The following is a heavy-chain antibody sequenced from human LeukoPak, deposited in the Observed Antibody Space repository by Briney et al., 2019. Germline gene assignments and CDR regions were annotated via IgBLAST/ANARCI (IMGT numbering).Heavy chain of an antibody. Sequence: SETLSLTCTVSGGSISSSSYYWGWIRQPPGKGLEWIGNIYYSGSTYYNPSLKSRVTISVDTSKNQFSLKLSSVTAADTAVYYYARHVGDYYGSGSYLFYFDYWGQGTLVTVSS. CDR1: GGSISSSSYY. D-gene: IGHD3-10*01. CDR3: ARHVGDYYGSGSYLFYFDY. V-gene: IGHV4-39*01. CDR2: IYYSGST. J-gene: IGHJ4*02.